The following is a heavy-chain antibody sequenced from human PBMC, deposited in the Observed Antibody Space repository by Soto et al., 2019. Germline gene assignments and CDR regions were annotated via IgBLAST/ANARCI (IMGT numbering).Heavy chain of an antibody. CDR1: GFTFSSYA. V-gene: IGHV3-30-3*01. CDR3: ARDAYSYGTAVGMDV. Sequence: LRLSCAASGFTFSSYAMHWVRQAPGKGLEWVAVISYDGSNKYYADSVKGRFTISRDNSKNTLYLQMNSLRAEDTAVYYCARDAYSYGTAVGMDVWGQGTTVTVSS. CDR2: ISYDGSNK. J-gene: IGHJ6*02. D-gene: IGHD5-18*01.